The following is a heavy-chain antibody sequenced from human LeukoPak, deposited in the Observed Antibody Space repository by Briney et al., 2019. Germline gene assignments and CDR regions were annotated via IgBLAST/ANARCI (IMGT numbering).Heavy chain of an antibody. CDR2: IYPGDSDT. CDR1: GYSFTSYW. CDR3: ARFYYDFWSGYYRTYYFDY. Sequence: GESLKISCKGSGYSFTSYWIGWVRQMPGKGLEWMGIIYPGDSDTRYSPSFQGQVTISADKSISTAYLQWSSLKASDTAMYYCARFYYDFWSGYYRTYYFDYWGQGTLVTVSS. V-gene: IGHV5-51*01. D-gene: IGHD3-3*01. J-gene: IGHJ4*02.